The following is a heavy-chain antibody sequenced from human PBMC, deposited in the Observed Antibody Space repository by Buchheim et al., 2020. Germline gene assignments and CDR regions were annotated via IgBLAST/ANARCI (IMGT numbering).Heavy chain of an antibody. Sequence: QVQLQQWGAGLLKPSETLSLTCAVYGGSFSGYYWSWIRQPPGKGLEWIGEINHSGSTNYNPSLKSRVTISVDTSKNKFSLKLSSVTAADTAVYYCARRPRRYSSSSWYFDYWGQGTL. CDR3: ARRPRRYSSSSWYFDY. CDR1: GGSFSGYY. V-gene: IGHV4-34*01. CDR2: INHSGST. J-gene: IGHJ4*02. D-gene: IGHD6-6*01.